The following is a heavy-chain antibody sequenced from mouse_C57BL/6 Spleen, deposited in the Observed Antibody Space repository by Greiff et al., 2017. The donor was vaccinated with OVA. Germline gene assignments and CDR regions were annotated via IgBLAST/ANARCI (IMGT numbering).Heavy chain of an antibody. CDR2: ISSGGSYT. V-gene: IGHV5-6*01. CDR3: ARPGDYDKGAWFAY. Sequence: EVHLVESGGDLVKPGGSLKLSCAASGFTFSSYGMSWVRQTPDKRLEWVATISSGGSYTYYPDSVKGRFTISRDNAKNTLYLQMSSLKSEDTAMYYCARPGDYDKGAWFAYWGQGTLVTVSA. J-gene: IGHJ3*01. D-gene: IGHD2-4*01. CDR1: GFTFSSYG.